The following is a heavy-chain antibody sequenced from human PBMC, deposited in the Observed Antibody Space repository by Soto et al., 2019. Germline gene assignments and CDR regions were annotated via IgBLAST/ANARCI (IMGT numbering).Heavy chain of an antibody. CDR1: GYTFTSYD. D-gene: IGHD3-10*01. J-gene: IGHJ4*02. CDR3: ARTTMVRGVRTPSV. Sequence: GASVKVSCKASGYTFTSYDINWVRQATGQGLEWMGWMNPNSGNTGYAQKFQGRVTMTRNTSISTAYMELSSLRSEDTAVYYCARTTMVRGVRTPSVWGQGTLVTVSS. V-gene: IGHV1-8*01. CDR2: MNPNSGNT.